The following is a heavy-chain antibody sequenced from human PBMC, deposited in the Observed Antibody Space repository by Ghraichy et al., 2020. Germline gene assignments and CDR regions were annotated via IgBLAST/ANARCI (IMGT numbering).Heavy chain of an antibody. J-gene: IGHJ4*02. Sequence: GGSLRLSCAASGFTFDDYAMHWVRQAPGKGLEWVSGISWNSGSIGYADSVKGRFTISRDNAKNSLYLQMNSLRAEDTALYYCAKSNTYYYDTEGYYFDYWGQGTLVTVSS. CDR2: ISWNSGSI. CDR3: AKSNTYYYDTEGYYFDY. D-gene: IGHD3-22*01. V-gene: IGHV3-9*01. CDR1: GFTFDDYA.